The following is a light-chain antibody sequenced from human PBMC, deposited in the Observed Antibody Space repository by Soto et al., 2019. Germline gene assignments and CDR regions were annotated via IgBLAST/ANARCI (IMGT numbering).Light chain of an antibody. J-gene: IGLJ2*01. Sequence: QSALTQPASVSGSPGESITISCTGTRSDIGSYNSIAWYQQHPGKAPRVMIFEVTKRPSGISNRFSGSKSGSTASLTISGLQADDEADYFCSSDTSTSAVLFGGGTKLTVL. V-gene: IGLV2-14*02. CDR1: RSDIGSYNS. CDR3: SSDTSTSAVL. CDR2: EVT.